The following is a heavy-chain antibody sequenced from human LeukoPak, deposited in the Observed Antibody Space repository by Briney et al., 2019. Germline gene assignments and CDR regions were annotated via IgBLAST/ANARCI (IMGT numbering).Heavy chain of an antibody. D-gene: IGHD6-13*01. V-gene: IGHV3-23*01. CDR2: IGGSGGST. CDR1: GFTFSSYA. Sequence: PGGSLRFSCAASGFTFSSYAMSWIRQAPGKGLEWVSAIGGSGGSTYYADSVKGRFTISRDNSKNTLYLQMNSLRAEDTAVYYCAKESPSPSIAAAGTAYWGQGTLVTVSS. J-gene: IGHJ4*02. CDR3: AKESPSPSIAAAGTAY.